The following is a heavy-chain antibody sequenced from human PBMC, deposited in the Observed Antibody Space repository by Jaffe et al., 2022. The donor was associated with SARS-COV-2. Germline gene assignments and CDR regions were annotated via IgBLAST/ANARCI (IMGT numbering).Heavy chain of an antibody. CDR2: IYYSGST. Sequence: QVQLQESGPGLVKPSETLSLTCTVSGGSISSYYWSWIRQPPGKGLEWIGYIYYSGSTNYNPSLKSRVTISVDTSKNQFSLKLSSVTAADTAVYYCASVNYGMDVWGQGTTVTVSS. J-gene: IGHJ6*02. CDR3: ASVNYGMDV. V-gene: IGHV4-59*01. CDR1: GGSISSYY.